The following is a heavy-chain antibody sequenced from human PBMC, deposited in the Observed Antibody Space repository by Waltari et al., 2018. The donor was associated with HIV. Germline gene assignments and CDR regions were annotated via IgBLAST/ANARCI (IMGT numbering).Heavy chain of an antibody. CDR3: ARVLAIEYYFDY. Sequence: QVQLVQSGAEVKKPGASVTVSCKASGHTFTSYAMHWVRQAPGQRLEWMGWMNDCNGNTKYSQKFQGRVTITRDTSASTAYMELSSLRSEDTAVYYCARVLAIEYYFDYWGQGTLVTVSS. CDR1: GHTFTSYA. V-gene: IGHV1-3*01. CDR2: MNDCNGNT. J-gene: IGHJ4*02.